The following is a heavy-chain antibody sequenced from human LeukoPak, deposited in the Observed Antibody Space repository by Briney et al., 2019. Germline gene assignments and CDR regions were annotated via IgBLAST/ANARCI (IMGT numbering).Heavy chain of an antibody. CDR1: GYTFTSYD. Sequence: GASVKVSCKASGYTFTSYDINWVRQATGQGLEWMGWMNPNSGNTGYAQKFQGRVTITRNTSISTAYMELSSLRSEDTAVYYCARASLGLIVVVPAAIRERYYYYYYMDVWGKGTTVTVSS. CDR2: MNPNSGNT. D-gene: IGHD2-2*02. J-gene: IGHJ6*03. V-gene: IGHV1-8*03. CDR3: ARASLGLIVVVPAAIRERYYYYYYMDV.